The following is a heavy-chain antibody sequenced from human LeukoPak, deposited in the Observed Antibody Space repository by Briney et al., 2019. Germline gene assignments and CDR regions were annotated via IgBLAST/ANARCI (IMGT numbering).Heavy chain of an antibody. V-gene: IGHV3-23*01. CDR2: ISGSGGST. Sequence: GGSLRLSCAASGFTFSSYAMSWVRQAPGKGLELVSAISGSGGSTYYADSVKGRFTISRDNTKNSLYLQMKSLRAEDTAVYYCARDPGTRITMVRGVIVGKDSYYYMDVWGKGTTVTISS. J-gene: IGHJ6*03. CDR1: GFTFSSYA. D-gene: IGHD3-10*01. CDR3: ARDPGTRITMVRGVIVGKDSYYYMDV.